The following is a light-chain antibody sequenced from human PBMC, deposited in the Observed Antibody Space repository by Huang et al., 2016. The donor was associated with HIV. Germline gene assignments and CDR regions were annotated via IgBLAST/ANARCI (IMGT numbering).Light chain of an antibody. CDR3: QQSYNTPIT. V-gene: IGKV1-39*01. CDR2: AES. CDR1: QSIRNY. Sequence: DIQMTQSLSPLSASVGDRVTISCRASQSIRNYLNWYEDKPGKAPKLLIYAESRLQSGVPSRFIDSGSGTDFTLTISSLQPEDFATYYCQQSYNTPITFGQGTRLEIK. J-gene: IGKJ5*01.